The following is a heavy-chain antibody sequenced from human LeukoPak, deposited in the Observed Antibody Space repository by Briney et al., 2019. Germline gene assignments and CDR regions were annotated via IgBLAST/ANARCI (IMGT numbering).Heavy chain of an antibody. V-gene: IGHV3-21*01. J-gene: IGHJ3*02. Sequence: GSLRLSCAASGFTFSSYSMNWVRQAPGKGLEWVSSISSSSSYIYYADSVKGRFTISRDNAKNSLYLQMNSLRAEDTAVYYCARPSPADAFDIWGQGTMVTVSS. CDR2: ISSSSSYI. CDR1: GFTFSSYS. CDR3: ARPSPADAFDI.